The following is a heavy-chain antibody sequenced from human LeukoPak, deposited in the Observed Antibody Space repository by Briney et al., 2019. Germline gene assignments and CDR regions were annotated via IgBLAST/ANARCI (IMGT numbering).Heavy chain of an antibody. D-gene: IGHD3-3*01. CDR2: IYYSGST. J-gene: IGHJ6*02. CDR1: GGSISSYY. Sequence: SETLSLTCTVSGGSISSYYWSWIRQPPGKGLEWIGYIYYSGSTNYNPSLKSRVTISVDTSKNQFSLKLSSVTAADTAVYYCARVSVLRFLEGLPDGMDGWGQGTTVTVSS. V-gene: IGHV4-59*01. CDR3: ARVSVLRFLEGLPDGMDG.